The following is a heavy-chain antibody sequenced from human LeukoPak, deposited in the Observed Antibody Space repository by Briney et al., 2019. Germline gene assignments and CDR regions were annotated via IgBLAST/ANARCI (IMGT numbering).Heavy chain of an antibody. V-gene: IGHV3-7*01. CDR1: GFTFSSYW. CDR3: ARDFVVGDYVAAYFDY. J-gene: IGHJ4*02. Sequence: PGGSLRLSCAASGFTFSSYWMSWVRQAPGKGLGWVATIKQDGSEKHYVDSVKGRFTISRDNAKNSLYLQMNSLRAEDTAVYYCARDFVVGDYVAAYFDYWGQGTLVTVSS. CDR2: IKQDGSEK. D-gene: IGHD4-17*01.